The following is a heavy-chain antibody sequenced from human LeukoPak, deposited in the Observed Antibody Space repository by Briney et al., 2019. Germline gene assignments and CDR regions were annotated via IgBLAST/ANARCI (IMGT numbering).Heavy chain of an antibody. Sequence: SQTLSLTCAISGDSVSSNSAAWNWIRQSPSRGLEWLGRTYYRSKWYNDYAVSVKSRITINPDTSKNQFSLQLNSVTPEDTAVYYCARSLHITGGPYGDYEGDWFDPWGQGTLVTVSS. V-gene: IGHV6-1*01. D-gene: IGHD4-17*01. CDR1: GDSVSSNSAA. J-gene: IGHJ5*02. CDR2: TYYRSKWYN. CDR3: ARSLHITGGPYGDYEGDWFDP.